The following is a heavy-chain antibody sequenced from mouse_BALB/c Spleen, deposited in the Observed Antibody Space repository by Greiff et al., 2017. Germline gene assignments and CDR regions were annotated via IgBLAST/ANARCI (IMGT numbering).Heavy chain of an antibody. CDR1: GYTFTSYV. D-gene: IGHD2-1*01. CDR2: INPYNDGT. Sequence: VQLKESGPELVKPGASVKMSCKASGYTFTSYVMHWVKQKPGQGLEWIGYINPYNDGTKYNEKFKGKATLTSDKSSSTAYMELSSLTSEDSAVYYCAREGGNYASWFAYWGQGTLVTVSA. J-gene: IGHJ3*01. V-gene: IGHV1-14*01. CDR3: AREGGNYASWFAY.